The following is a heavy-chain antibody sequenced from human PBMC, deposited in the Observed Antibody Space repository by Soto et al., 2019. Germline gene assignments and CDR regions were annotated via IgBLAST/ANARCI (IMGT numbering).Heavy chain of an antibody. J-gene: IGHJ6*03. D-gene: IGHD2-2*01. V-gene: IGHV4-34*01. CDR2: INHSGST. Sequence: KQSQTLSLTCAVYGGSFSGYYWSWIRQPPGKGLEWIGEINHSGSTNYNPSLKSRVTISVDTSKNQFSLKLSSVTAADTAVYYCARGVVPAAIDYYYYYMDVWGKGTTVTVSS. CDR3: ARGVVPAAIDYYYYYMDV. CDR1: GGSFSGYY.